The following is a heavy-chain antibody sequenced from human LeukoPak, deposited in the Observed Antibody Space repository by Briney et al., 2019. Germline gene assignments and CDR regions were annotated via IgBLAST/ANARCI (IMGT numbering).Heavy chain of an antibody. V-gene: IGHV4-59*08. Sequence: PSETLSLTCTVSGGSISSYYWSWIRQPPGKGLEWIGYIYYSGSTKYNPSLKSRVAMSVDTSKNQFSLKLSFVTAADTAVYYCARRDYGQTKGGIDYWGQGTLVTVSS. J-gene: IGHJ4*02. CDR1: GGSISSYY. D-gene: IGHD4-17*01. CDR3: ARRDYGQTKGGIDY. CDR2: IYYSGST.